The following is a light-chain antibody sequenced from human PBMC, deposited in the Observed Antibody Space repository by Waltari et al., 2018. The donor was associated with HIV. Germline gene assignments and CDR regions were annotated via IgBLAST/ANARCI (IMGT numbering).Light chain of an antibody. CDR3: MQALELPPT. J-gene: IGKJ2*01. CDR2: QVS. V-gene: IGKV2-29*03. CDR1: QNLLNSDGKTY. Sequence: DIVLTQAPLSLSVTHGQPATISCKSSQNLLNSDGKTYLYWYLQRPGQPPQLLIYQVSTRFSGVPDRFSGSGSWPYFTLKISRVEAEDVGTYYCMQALELPPTFGQGTKLDIK.